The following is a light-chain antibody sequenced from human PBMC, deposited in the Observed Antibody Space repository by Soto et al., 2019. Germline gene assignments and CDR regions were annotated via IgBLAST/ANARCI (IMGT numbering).Light chain of an antibody. V-gene: IGKV1-5*01. CDR3: QQPRWT. Sequence: DIQLTQSRANLSASIGDRVIVTCRASQSINRWLAWYQQKPGKAPKLLIYDASSLESGVASRFSGSGSWTDFTLTITSLQPDEFAAYYCQQPRWTFGQGTKVEIK. J-gene: IGKJ1*01. CDR1: QSINRW. CDR2: DAS.